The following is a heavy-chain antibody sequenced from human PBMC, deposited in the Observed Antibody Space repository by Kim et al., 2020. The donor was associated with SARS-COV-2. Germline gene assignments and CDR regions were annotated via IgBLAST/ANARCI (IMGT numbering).Heavy chain of an antibody. CDR3: ARGGYQNYDAFDI. D-gene: IGHD5-18*01. Sequence: YEPKLQGRVTMTTETSTSTGYMELRSLRSDDTAVYYCARGGYQNYDAFDIWGQGTMVTVSS. J-gene: IGHJ3*02. V-gene: IGHV1-18*01.